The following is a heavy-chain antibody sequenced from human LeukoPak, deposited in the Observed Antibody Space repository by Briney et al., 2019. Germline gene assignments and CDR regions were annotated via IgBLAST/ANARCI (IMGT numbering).Heavy chain of an antibody. V-gene: IGHV1-18*01. Sequence: GASVKVSCKASGYTFTSYGISWVRQAPGQGLEWMGWISAYNGNTNYAQKLQGRVTMTTDTSTSTAYMELRSLRSDDTAVYYCARDPLRYFDWSHDAFDIWGQGTMVTVSS. J-gene: IGHJ3*02. CDR3: ARDPLRYFDWSHDAFDI. D-gene: IGHD3-9*01. CDR1: GYTFTSYG. CDR2: ISAYNGNT.